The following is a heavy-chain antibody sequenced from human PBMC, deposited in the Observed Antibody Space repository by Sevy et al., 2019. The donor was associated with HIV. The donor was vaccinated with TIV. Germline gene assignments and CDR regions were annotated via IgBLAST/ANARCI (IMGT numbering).Heavy chain of an antibody. V-gene: IGHV3-7*01. CDR2: IKQDGSEK. Sequence: GGSLRFSCAASGFTFSSYWMSWVRQAPGKGLEWVANIKQDGSEKYYVDSVKGRFTISRDNAKNSLYLQMNSLRAEDTAVYYCARDGYCSSTSCYIPGMDVWGQGTTVTVSS. CDR1: GFTFSSYW. D-gene: IGHD2-2*03. CDR3: ARDGYCSSTSCYIPGMDV. J-gene: IGHJ6*02.